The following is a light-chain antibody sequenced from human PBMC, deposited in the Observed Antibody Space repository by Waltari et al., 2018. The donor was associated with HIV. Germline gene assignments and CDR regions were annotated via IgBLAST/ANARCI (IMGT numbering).Light chain of an antibody. CDR2: DAS. CDR3: QQRSNWPPYT. J-gene: IGKJ2*01. V-gene: IGKV3-11*01. Sequence: IVLTQSPATPSLSPGARATLSCRASQSVNSYLAWYQQKPGQAPRLLIYDASNRATGIPARFSGSGSGTDFTLTISSLEPEDFAVYYCQQRSNWPPYTFGQGTKLEIK. CDR1: QSVNSY.